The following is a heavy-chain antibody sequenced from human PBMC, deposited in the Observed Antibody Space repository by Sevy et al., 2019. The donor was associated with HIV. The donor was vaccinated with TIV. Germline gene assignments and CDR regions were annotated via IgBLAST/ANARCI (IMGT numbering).Heavy chain of an antibody. Sequence: GGSLRLSCAASGFTFSSYSMNWVRQAPGKGLEWVSSISTSSSYIYYSDSVKGRFTISRDNAKNSLYLQMNSLRAEDTTVYYCARGGFNSGYDYVRLSWGQGTLVTVSS. CDR1: GFTFSSYS. CDR3: ARGGFNSGYDYVRLS. CDR2: ISTSSSYI. V-gene: IGHV3-21*01. J-gene: IGHJ4*02. D-gene: IGHD5-12*01.